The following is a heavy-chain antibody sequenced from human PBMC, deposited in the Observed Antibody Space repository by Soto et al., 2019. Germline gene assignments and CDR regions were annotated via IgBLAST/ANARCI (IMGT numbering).Heavy chain of an antibody. J-gene: IGHJ4*02. D-gene: IGHD5-12*01. CDR3: YRPGYNSYETDY. V-gene: IGHV3-73*01. CDR1: GFTLSGSV. CDR2: IRSRSNGYAT. Sequence: GGSLRLSCAASGFTLSGSVIYWVRQPSGKGLEWVGRIRSRSNGYATAYAASVRGRFTISRDDSKNTAYLQMNSLKTEDTAVYYFYRPGYNSYETDYWGQGTLVTVSS.